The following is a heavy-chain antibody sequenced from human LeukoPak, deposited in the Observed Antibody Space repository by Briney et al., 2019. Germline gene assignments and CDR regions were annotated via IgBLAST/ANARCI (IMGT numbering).Heavy chain of an antibody. CDR3: ARFIRGYSYGAFDY. CDR1: GFTFSSYW. J-gene: IGHJ4*02. Sequence: PGGSLRLSCAASGFTFSSYWMSWVRQAPGKGLEWVANIKQDGSEKYYVDSVKGRFIISRDNSKNTLYLQMNSLRAEDTALYYCARFIRGYSYGAFDYWGQGTLVTVSS. CDR2: IKQDGSEK. D-gene: IGHD5-18*01. V-gene: IGHV3-7*03.